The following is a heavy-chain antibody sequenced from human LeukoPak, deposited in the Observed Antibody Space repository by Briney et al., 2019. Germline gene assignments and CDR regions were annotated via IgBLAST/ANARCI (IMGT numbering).Heavy chain of an antibody. CDR2: IYYSGST. Sequence: PSETLSLTCTVSGGSISSSSYYWVWIRQPPGKGLEWIGSIYYSGSTYYNPSLKSRVTISVDTSKNQFSLKLSSVTAADTAVYYCAAYYYDSSGYYSWGKGTTVTVSS. J-gene: IGHJ6*04. V-gene: IGHV4-39*01. D-gene: IGHD3-22*01. CDR1: GGSISSSSYY. CDR3: AAYYYDSSGYYS.